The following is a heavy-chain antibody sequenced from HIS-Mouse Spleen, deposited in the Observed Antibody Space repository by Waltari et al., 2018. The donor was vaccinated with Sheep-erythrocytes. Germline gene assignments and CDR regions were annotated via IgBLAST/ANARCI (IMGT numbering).Heavy chain of an antibody. D-gene: IGHD1-1*01. CDR3: AKVRTVNYWYFDL. CDR2: ISYDGRNK. Sequence: QVQLVESGGGVVQPGMSLRLSCAASGFTFSSYGMHWVRQAPGKGLGWLAVISYDGRNKYYADSVKGRFTISRDNSKNTLYLQMNSLRAEDTAVYYCAKVRTVNYWYFDLWGRGTLVTVSS. V-gene: IGHV3-30*18. CDR1: GFTFSSYG. J-gene: IGHJ2*01.